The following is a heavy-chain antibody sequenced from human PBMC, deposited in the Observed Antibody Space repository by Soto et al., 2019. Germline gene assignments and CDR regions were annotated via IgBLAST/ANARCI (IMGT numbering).Heavy chain of an antibody. V-gene: IGHV1-46*03. Sequence: QVQLVQSGAEVKKPGASVKVSCKASGYTFTSYYMHWVRQAPGQGLEWMGIINPSGGSTIYAQKFQCRVXXTXDXXPSTVYMELSSLGSEDTAVYYCARRIAVAGYYFDYWGQGTLVTVSS. CDR1: GYTFTSYY. J-gene: IGHJ4*02. CDR2: INPSGGST. CDR3: ARRIAVAGYYFDY. D-gene: IGHD6-19*01.